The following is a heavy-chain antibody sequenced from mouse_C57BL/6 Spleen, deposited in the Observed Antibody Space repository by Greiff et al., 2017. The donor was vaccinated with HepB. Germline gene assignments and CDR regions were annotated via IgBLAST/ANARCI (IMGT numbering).Heavy chain of an antibody. CDR1: GFTFSDYY. CDR2: INYDGSST. V-gene: IGHV5-16*01. J-gene: IGHJ3*01. D-gene: IGHD2-4*01. CDR3: AREDYGGGFAY. Sequence: EVKLQESEGGLVQPGSSMKLSCTASGFTFSDYYMAWVRQVPEKGLEWVANINYDGSSTYYLDSLKSRFIISRDNAKNILYLQMSSLKSEDTATYYCAREDYGGGFAYWGQGTLVTVSA.